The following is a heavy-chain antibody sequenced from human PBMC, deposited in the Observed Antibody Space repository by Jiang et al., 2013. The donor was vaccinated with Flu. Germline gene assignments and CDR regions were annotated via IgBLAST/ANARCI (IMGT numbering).Heavy chain of an antibody. J-gene: IGHJ5*02. CDR1: GGTFSSYA. Sequence: GAEVKKPGSSVKVSCKASGGTFSSYAISWVRQAPGQGLEWMGGIIPIFGTANYAQKFQGRVTITADESTSTAYMELSSLRSEDTAVYYCAREPRKYCSSTSCYTGWLPYWFDPWGQGTLVTVSS. CDR2: IIPIFGTA. CDR3: AREPRKYCSSTSCYTGWLPYWFDP. D-gene: IGHD2-2*02. V-gene: IGHV1-69*01.